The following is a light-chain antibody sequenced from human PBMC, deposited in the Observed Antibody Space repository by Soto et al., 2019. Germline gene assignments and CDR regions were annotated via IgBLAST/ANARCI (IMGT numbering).Light chain of an antibody. J-gene: IGLJ3*02. Sequence: QSVLTQSPSASASLGASVKLTCTLSSGHSSYTIAWHQQQPEKGPQYLMKVNTDGSHSKGDGVPDRFSGSSSGAERYLTISSLQSDDEADYYCQTWGTGILVFGGGTKLTVL. V-gene: IGLV4-69*02. CDR3: QTWGTGILV. CDR2: VNTDGSH. CDR1: SGHSSYT.